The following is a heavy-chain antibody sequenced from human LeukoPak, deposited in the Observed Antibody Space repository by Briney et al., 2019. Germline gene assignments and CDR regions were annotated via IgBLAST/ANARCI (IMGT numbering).Heavy chain of an antibody. D-gene: IGHD3-10*01. CDR1: RYTLCNYG. Sequence: PGGSLRLSCAPSRYTLCNYGMHCVPQTPREGLGSGSVISRGSSHKYYADFVKGRFTLSRDNSKTKLYLQMNSLSVEDTAVYYCAQDWGSRFASGSSYFDYWGQGTLVTVSS. V-gene: IGHV3-30*18. CDR3: AQDWGSRFASGSSYFDY. CDR2: ISRGSSHK. J-gene: IGHJ4*02.